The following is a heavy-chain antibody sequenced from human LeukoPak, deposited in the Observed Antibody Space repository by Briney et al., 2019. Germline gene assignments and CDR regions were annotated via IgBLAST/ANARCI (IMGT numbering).Heavy chain of an antibody. Sequence: SETLSLTCAVDGGSFSGYYWSWLRQPPGKRLEWIGEINHSGSTNYNPSLKSRVTISVDTSKNQFSLKLSSVTAADTAVYYCARDHRSGSYYNRQGRFDPWGQGTLVTVSS. J-gene: IGHJ5*02. CDR1: GGSFSGYY. D-gene: IGHD3-10*01. CDR2: INHSGST. V-gene: IGHV4-34*01. CDR3: ARDHRSGSYYNRQGRFDP.